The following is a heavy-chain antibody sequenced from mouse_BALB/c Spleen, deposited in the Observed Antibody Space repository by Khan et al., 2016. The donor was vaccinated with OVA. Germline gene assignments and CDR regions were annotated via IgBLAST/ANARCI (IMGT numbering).Heavy chain of an antibody. D-gene: IGHD1-1*02. CDR1: GFTFSTYG. V-gene: IGHV5-6*01. CDR2: ISSGGSYT. J-gene: IGHJ3*01. CDR3: TRLAYYYNSGGFAY. Sequence: EVELVESGGDLVKPGGSLKLSCAASGFTFSTYGMSWVRQTPDKRLEWVATISSGGSYTYYVDSVKGRFTISRDNAKNILYLQMSSLKSEDTAMYYCTRLAYYYNSGGFAYWGQGTLVTVSA.